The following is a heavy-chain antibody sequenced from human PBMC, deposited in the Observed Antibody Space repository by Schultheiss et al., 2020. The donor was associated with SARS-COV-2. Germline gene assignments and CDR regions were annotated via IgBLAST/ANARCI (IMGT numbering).Heavy chain of an antibody. CDR2: ISSSSSYI. CDR1: GFTFSSYA. CDR3: ARGSGTLSGSYAFDY. Sequence: GGSLRLSCAASGFTFSSYAMSWVRQAPGKGLEWVSSISSSSSYIYYADSVKGRFTISRDNSKNTLYLQMNSLRAEDTAVYYCARGSGTLSGSYAFDYWGQGTLVTVSS. D-gene: IGHD1-26*01. J-gene: IGHJ4*02. V-gene: IGHV3-21*04.